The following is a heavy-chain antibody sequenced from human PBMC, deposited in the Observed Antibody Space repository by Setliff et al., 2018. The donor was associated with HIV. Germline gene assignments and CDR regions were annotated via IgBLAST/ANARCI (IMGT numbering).Heavy chain of an antibody. CDR3: AARNSGNPTRHFDY. D-gene: IGHD3-10*01. CDR2: IYHSGST. J-gene: IGHJ4*02. CDR1: GYSIISDYY. Sequence: SETLSLTCAVSGYSIISDYYWGWIRQSPGKGLEWIENIYHSGSTFYNPSLRSRVTISVDTSQDQFSLRLTSVTAADTAVYYCAARNSGNPTRHFDYWGQGTLVTVSS. V-gene: IGHV4-38-2*01.